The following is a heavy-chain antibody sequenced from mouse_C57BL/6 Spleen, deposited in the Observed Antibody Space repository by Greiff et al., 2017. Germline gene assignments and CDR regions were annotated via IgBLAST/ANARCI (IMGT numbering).Heavy chain of an antibody. CDR3: AREALITTVVAYYFDY. Sequence: EVQRVESGGGLVKPGGSLKLSCAASGFTFSDYGMHWVRQAPEKGLEWVAYISSGSSTIYYADTVKGRFTISRDNAKNTLFLQMTSLRSEDTAMYYCAREALITTVVAYYFDYWGQGTTLTVSS. D-gene: IGHD1-1*01. CDR2: ISSGSSTI. J-gene: IGHJ2*01. CDR1: GFTFSDYG. V-gene: IGHV5-17*01.